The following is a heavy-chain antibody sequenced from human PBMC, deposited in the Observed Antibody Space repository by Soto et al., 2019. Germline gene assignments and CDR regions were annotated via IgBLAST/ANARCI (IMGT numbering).Heavy chain of an antibody. V-gene: IGHV3-48*02. J-gene: IGHJ3*01. Sequence: SLRLSCPASGFTFSSFHMNWVRQAPGRGLEWVAYITSSSDTIYYSDSVKGRFTISRDNGKNSLFLQMNSLRDEDTAVYYCTRDRGYPDSFDLWGQGTMVTVSS. CDR2: ITSSSDTI. CDR1: GFTFSSFH. D-gene: IGHD3-10*01. CDR3: TRDRGYPDSFDL.